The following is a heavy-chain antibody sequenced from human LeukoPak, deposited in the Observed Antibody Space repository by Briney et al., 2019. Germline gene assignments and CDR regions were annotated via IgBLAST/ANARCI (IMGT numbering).Heavy chain of an antibody. CDR3: ARDIVVVPAAMLDY. CDR1: GGSFSGYY. Sequence: PSETLSLTCAVYGGSFSGYYWSWIRQPPGKGLEWIGEINHSGSTNYSPSLKSRVTISVDTSKNQFSLKLSSVTAADTAVYYCARDIVVVPAAMLDYWGQGTLVTVSS. J-gene: IGHJ4*02. D-gene: IGHD2-2*01. CDR2: INHSGST. V-gene: IGHV4-34*01.